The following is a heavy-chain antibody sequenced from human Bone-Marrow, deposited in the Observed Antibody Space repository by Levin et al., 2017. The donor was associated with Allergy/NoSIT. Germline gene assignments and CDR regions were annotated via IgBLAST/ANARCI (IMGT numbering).Heavy chain of an antibody. CDR2: ISSSSSTI. CDR1: GFTFSSYS. V-gene: IGHV3-48*01. J-gene: IGHJ6*02. CDR3: ARDKGKKSYYYYGMDV. D-gene: IGHD3-10*01. Sequence: GESLKISCAASGFTFSSYSMNWVRQAPGKGLEWVSYISSSSSTIYYADSVKGRFTISRDNAKNSLYLQMNSLRAEDTAVYYCARDKGKKSYYYYGMDVWGQGTTVTVSS.